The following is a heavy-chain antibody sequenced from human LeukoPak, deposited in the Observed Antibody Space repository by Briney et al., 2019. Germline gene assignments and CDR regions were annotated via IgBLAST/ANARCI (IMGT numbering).Heavy chain of an antibody. Sequence: GESLKIPFRGFGYSFTSYWIGWVRHIPGKGLGWRGIIYPVYSDTRYGPSFQGQVTISADKSISTAYLQWNSLKASDTAMYYCARCYYDSSGYYYGGLGAFDIWGQGTMVTVSS. CDR1: GYSFTSYW. CDR3: ARCYYDSSGYYYGGLGAFDI. J-gene: IGHJ3*02. D-gene: IGHD3-22*01. CDR2: IYPVYSDT. V-gene: IGHV5-51*01.